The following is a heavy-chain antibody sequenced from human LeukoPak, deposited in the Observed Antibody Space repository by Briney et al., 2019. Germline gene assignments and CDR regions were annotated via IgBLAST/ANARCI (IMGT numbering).Heavy chain of an antibody. Sequence: SETLSLTCTVSGGSISSYYWSWIRQPAGKGLEWIGRIYTSGSTNYNPSLKSRVTVSVDTSKNQFSLKLSSVTAADTAVYYCARVDSRSCDFDYWGQGTLVTVSS. D-gene: IGHD6-13*01. CDR3: ARVDSRSCDFDY. CDR2: IYTSGST. J-gene: IGHJ4*02. CDR1: GGSISSYY. V-gene: IGHV4-4*07.